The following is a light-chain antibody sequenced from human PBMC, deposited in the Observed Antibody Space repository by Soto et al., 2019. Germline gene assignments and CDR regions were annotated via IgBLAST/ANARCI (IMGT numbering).Light chain of an antibody. Sequence: DIQMTQSPSSLSASVGDRVTITFRASQGISTYLNWSQQKPGKAPKLLIYAASSLQSGVPSRFSGSGSGTDFTLTVNSLQPEDFATYYCQQGYTSAITFGQGTRLEIK. CDR3: QQGYTSAIT. V-gene: IGKV1-39*01. CDR2: AAS. CDR1: QGISTY. J-gene: IGKJ5*01.